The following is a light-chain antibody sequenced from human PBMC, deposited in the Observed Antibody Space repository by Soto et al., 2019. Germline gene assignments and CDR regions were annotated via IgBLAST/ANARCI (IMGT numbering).Light chain of an antibody. CDR2: EVN. CDR1: SSDIGSYNR. J-gene: IGLJ1*01. V-gene: IGLV2-18*02. CDR3: NSFTTSSTYV. Sequence: QSVLTQPASVSGSPGQSITISCTGTSSDIGSYNRVSWYQQPPDTAPKLIIYEVNNRPSGVPDRFSGSKSGITASLTISGLQAEDEADYYCNSFTTSSTYVFGTGTKLTVL.